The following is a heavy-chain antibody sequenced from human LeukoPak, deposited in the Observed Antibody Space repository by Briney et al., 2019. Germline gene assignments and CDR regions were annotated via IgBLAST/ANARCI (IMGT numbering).Heavy chain of an antibody. CDR2: IYYSGST. CDR3: ASGDLTYYDILTGTTPPYGMDV. J-gene: IGHJ6*02. D-gene: IGHD3-9*01. CDR1: GGSISSGDYY. Sequence: SETLSLTCTVSGGSISSGDYYWSWIRQPPGKGLEWIGYIYYSGSTNYNPSLKSRVTISVDTSKNQFFLKLSSVTAADTAVYYCASGDLTYYDILTGTTPPYGMDVWGQGTTVTVSS. V-gene: IGHV4-61*08.